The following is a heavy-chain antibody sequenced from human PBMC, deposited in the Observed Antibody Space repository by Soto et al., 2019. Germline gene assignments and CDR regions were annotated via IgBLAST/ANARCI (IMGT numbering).Heavy chain of an antibody. CDR3: ARVSGAFDI. Sequence: EVQLVESGGGLVQPGGSLRLSCAASAFTFTRDSMIWVRQAPGKGLEWVSYISSSSSIKYYADSVKGRFTISRDNVKNSLYLQMNSLRAEDTAVYYCARVSGAFDIWGQGTMVTVSS. D-gene: IGHD3-10*01. V-gene: IGHV3-48*01. J-gene: IGHJ3*02. CDR1: AFTFTRDS. CDR2: ISSSSSIK.